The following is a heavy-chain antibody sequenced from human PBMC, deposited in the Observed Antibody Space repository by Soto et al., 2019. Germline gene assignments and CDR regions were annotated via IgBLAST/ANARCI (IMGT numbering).Heavy chain of an antibody. V-gene: IGHV4-39*01. D-gene: IGHD3-9*01. CDR1: GDSINSDKYY. CDR3: ARLEGLATISYYFDF. J-gene: IGHJ4*02. Sequence: QLQLQESGPGLVKPSETLSLTCSVSGDSINSDKYYWGWIRQPPGKGLEWIGSIYYRGNTYYNPSLKTRVTIPLDKSKSQFSLKLNSVTAADSAVYFCARLEGLATISYYFDFWGQGALVTVSS. CDR2: IYYRGNT.